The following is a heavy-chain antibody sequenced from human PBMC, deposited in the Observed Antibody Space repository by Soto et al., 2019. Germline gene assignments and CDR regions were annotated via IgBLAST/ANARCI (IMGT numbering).Heavy chain of an antibody. CDR1: GGSISSGDYY. CDR3: ARQVVPAAIPGVPYYYGMDV. CDR2: IYYSGST. V-gene: IGHV4-30-4*01. D-gene: IGHD2-2*02. J-gene: IGHJ6*02. Sequence: SETLSLACTVSGGSISSGDYYWSWIRQPPGKGREWIGYIYYSGSTYYNPSLKSRVTISVDTSKNQFSLKLSSVTAADTAVYYCARQVVPAAIPGVPYYYGMDVWGQGTTVTVSS.